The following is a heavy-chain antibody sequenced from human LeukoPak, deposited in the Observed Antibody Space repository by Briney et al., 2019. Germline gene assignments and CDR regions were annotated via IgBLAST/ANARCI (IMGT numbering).Heavy chain of an antibody. CDR1: GFTVSSNY. CDR3: ARDRRDNRGWYAY. CDR2: IYSGDNT. V-gene: IGHV3-53*01. Sequence: QAGGSLRLSCAASGFTVSSNYMSWVRQAPGKGLEGVSVIYSGDNTYYADSVKGRFTISRDNSKNALYLQMNSLRADDTAVYYCARDRRDNRGWYAYWGQGTLVTVSS. J-gene: IGHJ4*02. D-gene: IGHD6-19*01.